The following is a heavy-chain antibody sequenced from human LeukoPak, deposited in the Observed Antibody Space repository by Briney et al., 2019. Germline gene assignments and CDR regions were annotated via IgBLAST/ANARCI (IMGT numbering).Heavy chain of an antibody. CDR3: AKDPSMVTATPEYFQH. J-gene: IGHJ1*01. CDR2: ISWNSGNI. V-gene: IGHV3-9*01. D-gene: IGHD2-21*02. Sequence: GGSLRLSCAASGFTFDDYAMHWVRQAPGKGLEWVSGISWNSGNIGYADSVKGRFTISRDNAENSLYLQMNSLRAEDTALYYCAKDPSMVTATPEYFQHWGQGTLVTVSS. CDR1: GFTFDDYA.